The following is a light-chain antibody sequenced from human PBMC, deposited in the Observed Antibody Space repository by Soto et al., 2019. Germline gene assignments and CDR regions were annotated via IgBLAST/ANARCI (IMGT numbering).Light chain of an antibody. CDR3: QQYNSYPWT. CDR2: DAS. J-gene: IGKJ1*01. CDR1: QSISSW. Sequence: IQMPQSPSTLSASVGDRVTSTCRASQSISSWLAWYQQKPGKAPKLLIYDASSLESGVPSRFSGSGSGTEFTLTISSLQPDDFATYYCQQYNSYPWTFGQGTKVDI. V-gene: IGKV1-5*01.